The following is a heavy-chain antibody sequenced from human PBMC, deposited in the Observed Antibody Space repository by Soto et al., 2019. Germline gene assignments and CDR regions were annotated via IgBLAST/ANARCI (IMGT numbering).Heavy chain of an antibody. Sequence: GGSLRLSCSVFGFAFSNYAMHWVRQAPGKGLQYVSSISSNGGSTYYADSVKGRFTISRDNSKNTLYLQMSSLRLEDTAVYYCVKDRYVDYWGQGSRVTVSS. J-gene: IGHJ4*02. CDR2: ISSNGGST. CDR3: VKDRYVDY. CDR1: GFAFSNYA. V-gene: IGHV3-64D*06.